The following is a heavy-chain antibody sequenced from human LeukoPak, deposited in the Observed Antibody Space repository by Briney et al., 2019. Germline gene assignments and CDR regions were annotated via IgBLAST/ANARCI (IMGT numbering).Heavy chain of an antibody. CDR2: ITRSNYI. D-gene: IGHD1-26*01. Sequence: PGGSLRLSCAASGFTFSSFWMSWIRQAPGKGLEWVSSITRSNYIYYADSVKGRFTISRDNAKNSLYLQMDSLRVEDTAVYYCARDPYSGNYGAYYYYYMDVWGKGTTVTISS. CDR3: ARDPYSGNYGAYYYYYMDV. J-gene: IGHJ6*03. V-gene: IGHV3-21*01. CDR1: GFTFSSFW.